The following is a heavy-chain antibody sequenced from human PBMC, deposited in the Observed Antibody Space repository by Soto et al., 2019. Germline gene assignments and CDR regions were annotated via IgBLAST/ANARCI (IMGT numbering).Heavy chain of an antibody. Sequence: EVQLVESGGGLVQPGGSLRLSCAASGFTFSSYDMQWVRQATGKGLEWVSAIGTAGDTYYPGSVKGRFTISRENAKNSLYLQMNSLRAGDTAVYYCARSPPGGYHYYYGMDVWGQGTTVTVSS. D-gene: IGHD3-22*01. J-gene: IGHJ6*02. CDR1: GFTFSSYD. CDR2: IGTAGDT. CDR3: ARSPPGGYHYYYGMDV. V-gene: IGHV3-13*04.